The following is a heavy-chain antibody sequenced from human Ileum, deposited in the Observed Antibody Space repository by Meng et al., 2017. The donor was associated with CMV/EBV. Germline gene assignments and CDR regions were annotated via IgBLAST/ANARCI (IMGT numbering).Heavy chain of an antibody. Sequence: GGSLRLSCEVSGFNFDLYWMNWVRQAPGKGLERVSTISSSGKYVYYADSVRGRFTVSRDNARKSVFLQMNNLTVDDAAVYYCARDGFFLGWSRYFQRWGQGTLVTVSS. J-gene: IGHJ1*01. V-gene: IGHV3-21*01. CDR2: ISSSGKYV. CDR3: ARDGFFLGWSRYFQR. D-gene: IGHD3-3*01. CDR1: GFNFDLYW.